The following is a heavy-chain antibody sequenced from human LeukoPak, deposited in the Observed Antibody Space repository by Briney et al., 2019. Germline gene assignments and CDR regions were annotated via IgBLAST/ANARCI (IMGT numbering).Heavy chain of an antibody. CDR3: AKVVGMLYGGGAFDI. CDR1: GFTFSSHA. J-gene: IGHJ3*02. Sequence: GGSLRLSCAASGFTFSSHAMNWVRQAPGKGLEWISAIRGSGGSTYYADSVKGRFTISRDNSKNTLYLQINSLRDDDTAIYYCAKVVGMLYGGGAFDIWGQGTMVTVSS. CDR2: IRGSGGST. V-gene: IGHV3-23*01. D-gene: IGHD1-26*01.